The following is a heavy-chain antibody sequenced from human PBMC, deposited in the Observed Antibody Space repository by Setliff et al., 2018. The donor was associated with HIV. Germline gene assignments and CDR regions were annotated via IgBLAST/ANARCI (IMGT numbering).Heavy chain of an antibody. D-gene: IGHD2-15*01. V-gene: IGHV3-7*03. Sequence: GGSLRLSCAASGFTFSNYWMDWVRQAPGKGLEWVATIKQDGGEIYYVDSVKGRFTISRDNARTSLYLEMSSLRAEDTAVYYCARDRTCSGGSCYGTWGQGTMVTVSS. CDR1: GFTFSNYW. J-gene: IGHJ5*02. CDR2: IKQDGGEI. CDR3: ARDRTCSGGSCYGT.